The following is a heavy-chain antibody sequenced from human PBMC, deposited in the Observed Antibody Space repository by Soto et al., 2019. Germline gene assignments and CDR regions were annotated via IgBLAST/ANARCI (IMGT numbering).Heavy chain of an antibody. CDR1: GGSISRND. V-gene: IGHV4-59*01. J-gene: IGHJ6*02. Sequence: QVRLQESGPGLVKPSETMSLTCTVSGGSISRNDWSWIRQPPGKGLEWIGYLYNTGSTIYNPSLKSRVTISVDTSKNQFSLKLNSVTAADTAVYYCARDLWGYCGTDCYPLDVWGQGTTVTVSS. CDR2: LYNTGST. CDR3: ARDLWGYCGTDCYPLDV. D-gene: IGHD2-21*02.